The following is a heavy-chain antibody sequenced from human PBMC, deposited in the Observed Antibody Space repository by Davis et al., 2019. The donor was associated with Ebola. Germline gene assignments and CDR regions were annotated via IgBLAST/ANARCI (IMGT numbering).Heavy chain of an antibody. CDR3: ARHDYGDSHFDY. D-gene: IGHD4-17*01. Sequence: GGSLRLSCAASGFTFSDYSMNWVRQAPGKGLEWVAFIRYDGSNKYYADSVKGRFTISRDNSKNTLYLQMNSLRAEDTAVYYCARHDYGDSHFDYWGQGTLVTVSS. V-gene: IGHV3-30*02. CDR2: IRYDGSNK. CDR1: GFTFSDYS. J-gene: IGHJ4*02.